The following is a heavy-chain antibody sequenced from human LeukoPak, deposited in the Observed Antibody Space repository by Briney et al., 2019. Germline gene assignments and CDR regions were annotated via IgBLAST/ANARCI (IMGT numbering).Heavy chain of an antibody. J-gene: IGHJ4*02. V-gene: IGHV4-4*07. CDR1: GGPISGYH. CDR2: IYTSGST. CDR3: ARDPNSAL. Sequence: SETLSLTCSVSGGPISGYHWSWIRQPAGKGLEWIGRIYTSGSTKYNPSLKGRVTMSVDTSKNQLSLNLSSVTAADTAVYYCARDPNSALWGQGTLVTVSS. D-gene: IGHD4-23*01.